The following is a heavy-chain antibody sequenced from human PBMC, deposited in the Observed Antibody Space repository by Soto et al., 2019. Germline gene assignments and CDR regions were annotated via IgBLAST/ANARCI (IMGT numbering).Heavy chain of an antibody. D-gene: IGHD3-16*02. CDR2: INPTTGGT. CDR3: ARDHSKLYVWGSYRLNDY. J-gene: IGHJ4*02. CDR1: GYTFSDYY. Sequence: QVQLVQSGAEVKKPGASVTVSCKASGYTFSDYYIHWVRQAPGQGLEWMGWINPTTGGTNYAQKFQGRVTMTRDTSITTAYMELSRLRSDDTAVYYCARDHSKLYVWGSYRLNDYWGQGTLVTVSS. V-gene: IGHV1-2*02.